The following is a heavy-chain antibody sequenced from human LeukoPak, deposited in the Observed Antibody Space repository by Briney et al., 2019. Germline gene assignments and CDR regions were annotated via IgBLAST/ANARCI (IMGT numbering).Heavy chain of an antibody. Sequence: PSETLSLTCAVYGGSFSGYYWSWIRQPPGKGLEWIGEINHSGSTNYNPSLKSRVTISVDTSKNQFSLKLSSVTAADTAVYYCARVDLPITIFGVVTYNWFDPWGRGTLVTVSS. CDR3: ARVDLPITIFGVVTYNWFDP. CDR1: GGSFSGYY. D-gene: IGHD3-3*01. CDR2: INHSGST. V-gene: IGHV4-34*01. J-gene: IGHJ5*02.